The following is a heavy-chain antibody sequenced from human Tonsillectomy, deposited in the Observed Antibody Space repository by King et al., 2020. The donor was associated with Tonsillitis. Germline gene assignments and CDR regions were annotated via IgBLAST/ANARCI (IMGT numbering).Heavy chain of an antibody. V-gene: IGHV3-23*04. J-gene: IGHJ4*02. CDR2: ISAIDDRT. D-gene: IGHD1-1*01. Sequence: VQLVESGGGLVQPGESRRLSCAASGFTFSSYGMSWVRQAPGKGMEWVSGISAIDDRTYYTDSVKGRFTISRDISKNTLYLQMNRLRAEDAAIYYCAKRFIGNSGSFHYLVQGTVVRVCS. CDR3: AKRFIGNSGSFHY. CDR1: GFTFSSYG.